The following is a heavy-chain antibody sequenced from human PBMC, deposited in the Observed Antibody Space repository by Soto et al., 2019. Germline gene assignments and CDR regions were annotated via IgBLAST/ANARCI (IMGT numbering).Heavy chain of an antibody. D-gene: IGHD2-2*01. Sequence: EVQLVESGGGLVRPGRSLRLSCTASGFTFDDYAMHWVRQAPGRGLEWVSGITWNSGNIAYADSVKGRFTIARDADNNSLYLQMNSLRPEDTALYYCVKDSYADFHRVLSTAEYFFDYWGHGTLVTVSS. CDR3: VKDSYADFHRVLSTAEYFFDY. J-gene: IGHJ4*01. CDR2: ITWNSGNI. CDR1: GFTFDDYA. V-gene: IGHV3-9*01.